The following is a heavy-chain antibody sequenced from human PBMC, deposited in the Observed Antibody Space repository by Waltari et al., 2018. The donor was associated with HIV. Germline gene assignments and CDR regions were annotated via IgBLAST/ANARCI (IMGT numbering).Heavy chain of an antibody. D-gene: IGHD3-10*01. J-gene: IGHJ3*01. V-gene: IGHV6-1*01. CDR2: TYYRSKWYE. CDR1: GDNLPSETGT. Sequence: QLQQSGPRLVKSSQTLSITCVVPGDNLPSETGTWNWIRQSPSRGLEWLGRTYYRSKWYEDYTSSMKSRIIIGPDTHKNQISLHLNAVTAEDTAVYYCARGIAVDGRVDVFDVWGQGTKVTVSS. CDR3: ARGIAVDGRVDVFDV.